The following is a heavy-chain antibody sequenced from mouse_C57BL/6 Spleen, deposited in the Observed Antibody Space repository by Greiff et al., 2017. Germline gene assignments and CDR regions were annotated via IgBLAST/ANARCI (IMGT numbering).Heavy chain of an antibody. Sequence: VKLQESGAELARPGASVKLSCKASGYTFTSYGISWVKQRTGQGLEWIGEIYPRSGNTYYNEKFKGKATLTADKSSSTAYMELRSLTSEDSAVYFCAIITTVVGGYWGQGTTLTVSS. CDR2: IYPRSGNT. CDR3: AIITTVVGGY. CDR1: GYTFTSYG. D-gene: IGHD1-1*01. V-gene: IGHV1-81*01. J-gene: IGHJ2*01.